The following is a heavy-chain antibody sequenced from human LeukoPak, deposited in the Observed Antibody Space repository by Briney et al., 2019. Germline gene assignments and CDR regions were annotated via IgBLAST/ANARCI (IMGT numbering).Heavy chain of an antibody. CDR1: GFTFSNFG. D-gene: IGHD2-15*01. CDR3: ARHRSGGSQDDAFDI. Sequence: KSGGSLRLSCAASGFTFSNFGMSWVRQAPGKGLEWVADIKQDGSEKYYVDSVKGRFTISRQNAKNSLFLQMNSLRAEDTAVYYCARHRSGGSQDDAFDIWGQGTMVTVSS. J-gene: IGHJ3*02. V-gene: IGHV3-7*01. CDR2: IKQDGSEK.